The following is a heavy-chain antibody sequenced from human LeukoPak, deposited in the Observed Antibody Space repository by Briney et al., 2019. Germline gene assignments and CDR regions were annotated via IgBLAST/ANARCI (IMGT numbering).Heavy chain of an antibody. Sequence: GGSLRLSCSASGFTFSNYAMSWVRQAPGKGLEWVSGVSDSGRSAYYADSVQGRFIISRDNSKNTLYLQMNSLRVEDTAAYFCAQNQWEFPAWGQGTLVTVSS. J-gene: IGHJ5*02. V-gene: IGHV3-23*01. CDR3: AQNQWEFPA. D-gene: IGHD1-26*01. CDR1: GFTFSNYA. CDR2: VSDSGRSA.